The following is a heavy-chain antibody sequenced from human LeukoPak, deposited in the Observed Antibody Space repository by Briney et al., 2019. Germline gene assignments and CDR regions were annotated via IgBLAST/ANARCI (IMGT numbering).Heavy chain of an antibody. V-gene: IGHV3-23*01. CDR3: AKYGVDCSSTSCYPLYYMDV. D-gene: IGHD2-2*01. CDR1: GFTFDSYA. J-gene: IGHJ6*03. Sequence: GGSLRLSCAASGFTFDSYAMTWVRQAPGKGLEWVSSISGGGGITNYADSVKGGFTISRDNSKYTLFLQMNSLRAEDTAVYYCAKYGVDCSSTSCYPLYYMDVWGKGTTVTVSS. CDR2: ISGGGGIT.